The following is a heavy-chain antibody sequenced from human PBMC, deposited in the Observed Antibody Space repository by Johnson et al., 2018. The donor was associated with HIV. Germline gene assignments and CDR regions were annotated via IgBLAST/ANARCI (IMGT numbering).Heavy chain of an antibody. Sequence: QVQLVESGGGVVQPGRSLRLSCAASGFSFSNYAMHWVRQAPGKGLEWVAVISNDGNSKYYTESLKGRITISRDNSMNTLYLQMNSLRPEDTAVYYCASLGYTSGWIVSDDGFDGWGQGTLVTVSS. CDR2: ISNDGNSK. CDR1: GFSFSNYA. V-gene: IGHV3-30-3*01. J-gene: IGHJ3*01. D-gene: IGHD6-19*01. CDR3: ASLGYTSGWIVSDDGFDG.